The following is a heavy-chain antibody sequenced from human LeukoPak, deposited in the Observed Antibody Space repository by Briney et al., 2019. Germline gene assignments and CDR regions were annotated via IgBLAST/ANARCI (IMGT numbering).Heavy chain of an antibody. CDR1: GFMFRSYS. V-gene: IGHV3-21*01. CDR2: ISSSSSYI. CDR3: ARGSYGDYAFDY. J-gene: IGHJ4*02. D-gene: IGHD4-17*01. Sequence: GGSLRLSCAASGFMFRSYSMNWVRQAPGKGLEWVSSISSSSSYIYYADSVKGRFTISRDNAKNSLYLQMNSLRAEDTAVYYCARGSYGDYAFDYWDQGTLVTVSS.